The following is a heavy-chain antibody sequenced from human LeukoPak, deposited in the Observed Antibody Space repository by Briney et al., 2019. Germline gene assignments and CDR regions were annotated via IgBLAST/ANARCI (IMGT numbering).Heavy chain of an antibody. CDR3: ARRITMVRGVVRGMDV. J-gene: IGHJ6*02. CDR2: MNPNSGNT. V-gene: IGHV1-8*01. CDR1: GYTFTSYD. Sequence: ASVKVSCKASGYTFTSYDINWVRQATGQGLEWMGWMNPNSGNTGYAQKFQSRVTMTRNTSISTAYMELSSLRSEDTAVYYCARRITMVRGVVRGMDVWGQGTTVTVSS. D-gene: IGHD3-10*01.